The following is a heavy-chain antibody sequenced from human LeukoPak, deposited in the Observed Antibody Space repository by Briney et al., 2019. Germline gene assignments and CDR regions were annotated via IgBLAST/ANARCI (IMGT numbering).Heavy chain of an antibody. D-gene: IGHD5-24*01. V-gene: IGHV4-59*08. Sequence: SETLSLTCTVSGGSISSYYWSWIRQPPGRGLQWIWSTSYSGRANYNPSLKDRVTVSLDTSKNQFYLKVTSVTAADTAVYYCARRRVEMAPITEGNWFDSWGQGTPVTVSS. J-gene: IGHJ5*01. CDR2: TSYSGRA. CDR3: ARRRVEMAPITEGNWFDS. CDR1: GGSISSYY.